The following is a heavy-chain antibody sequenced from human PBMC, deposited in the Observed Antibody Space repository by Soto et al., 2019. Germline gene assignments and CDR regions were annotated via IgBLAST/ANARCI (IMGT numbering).Heavy chain of an antibody. Sequence: GSLRLSCAASGFTFSSSTMSWVRQAPGKGLEWVASISSGSSLTYYPDSVKGRFTISRDNAKNSLYLQVNSLRAEDTAVYYCPRDRGDTSSYYNDYWGQGTWVSVSS. CDR2: ISSGSSLT. CDR3: PRDRGDTSSYYNDY. J-gene: IGHJ4*02. V-gene: IGHV3-21*01. D-gene: IGHD3-22*01. CDR1: GFTFSSST.